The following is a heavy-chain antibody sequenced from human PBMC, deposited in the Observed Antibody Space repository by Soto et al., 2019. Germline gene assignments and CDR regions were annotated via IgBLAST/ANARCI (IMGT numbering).Heavy chain of an antibody. D-gene: IGHD3-22*01. V-gene: IGHV4-59*01. CDR3: ASSGIVGREVNTWFDP. CDR2: ISYRGST. CDR1: AGSITTSY. J-gene: IGHJ5*02. Sequence: ETLSLTCPVSAGSITTSYWSWIRQPLGKALEWIGYISYRGSTNYNPSLKSLLTISIDTSKSQISLKLTSMTTADTAVYYCASSGIVGREVNTWFDPWGQGTLVTVYS.